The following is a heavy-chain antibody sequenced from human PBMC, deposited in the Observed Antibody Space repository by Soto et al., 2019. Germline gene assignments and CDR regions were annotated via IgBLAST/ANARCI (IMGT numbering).Heavy chain of an antibody. CDR3: AREDIVVVPAAISAFDI. CDR1: GFTFSSYG. CDR2: IWYDGSNK. V-gene: IGHV3-33*01. D-gene: IGHD2-2*01. J-gene: IGHJ3*02. Sequence: TGGSLRLSCAASGFTFSSYGMHWVRQAPGKGLEWVAVIWYDGSNKYYADSVKGRFTISRDNSKNTLYLQMNSLRAEDTAVYYCAREDIVVVPAAISAFDIWGQGTMVTVSS.